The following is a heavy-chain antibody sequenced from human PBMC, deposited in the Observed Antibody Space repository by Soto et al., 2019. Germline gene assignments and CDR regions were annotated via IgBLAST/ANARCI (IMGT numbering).Heavy chain of an antibody. CDR1: GGTFSSYT. V-gene: IGHV1-69*02. CDR3: ALVVVAATRAFDI. CDR2: IIPILGIA. D-gene: IGHD2-15*01. Sequence: GASVKVSCKASGGTFSSYTISWVRQAPGQGLEWMGRIIPILGIANYAQKFQGRCTITADKSTSTAYMELSSLRSEYTAVYYCALVVVAATRAFDIWGQVTMVTVSS. J-gene: IGHJ3*02.